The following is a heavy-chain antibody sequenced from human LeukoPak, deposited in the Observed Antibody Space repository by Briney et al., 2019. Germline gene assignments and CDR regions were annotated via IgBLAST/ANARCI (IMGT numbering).Heavy chain of an antibody. V-gene: IGHV3-23*01. Sequence: GGSLRLSCAASGFTFSSYAMSWVRQAPGKGLEWVSAISGSGGSTYYADPVKGRFTISRDNSKNTLYLQMNSLRAEDTAVYYCAKNDGAPNWFDPWGQGTLVTVSS. J-gene: IGHJ5*02. CDR2: ISGSGGST. D-gene: IGHD1-1*01. CDR1: GFTFSSYA. CDR3: AKNDGAPNWFDP.